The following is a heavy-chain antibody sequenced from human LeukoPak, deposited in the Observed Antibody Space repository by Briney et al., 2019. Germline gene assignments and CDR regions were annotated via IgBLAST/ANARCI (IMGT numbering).Heavy chain of an antibody. D-gene: IGHD3-10*01. CDR2: ISSSGSTI. V-gene: IGHV3-11*01. J-gene: IGHJ4*02. CDR1: GFTFSDYY. CDR3: ARDKLGWFRGVKPIDY. Sequence: GGSLRLSCAASGFTFSDYYMSWIRQAPGKGLEWVSYISSSGSTIYYADSVKGRFTISRDNAKNSLYLQMNSLRAEDTAVYYCARDKLGWFRGVKPIDYWGQGTLVTVSS.